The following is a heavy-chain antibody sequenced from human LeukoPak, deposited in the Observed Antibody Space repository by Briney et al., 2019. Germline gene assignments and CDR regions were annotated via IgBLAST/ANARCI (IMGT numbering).Heavy chain of an antibody. V-gene: IGHV1-69*13. J-gene: IGHJ5*02. CDR1: GGTFSSYA. Sequence: ASVTVSCKASGGTFSSYAISWVRQAPGQGLEWMGGIIPIFGTANYAQKFQGRVTITADESTSTAYMELSSLRSEDTAVYYCARVADPLGTPQMGCGWFDPWGQGTLVTVSS. CDR2: IIPIFGTA. D-gene: IGHD5-24*01. CDR3: ARVADPLGTPQMGCGWFDP.